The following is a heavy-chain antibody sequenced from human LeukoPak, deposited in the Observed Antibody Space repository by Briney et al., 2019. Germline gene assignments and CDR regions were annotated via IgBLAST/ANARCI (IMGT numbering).Heavy chain of an antibody. V-gene: IGHV1-69*01. D-gene: IGHD2-2*02. J-gene: IGHJ4*02. Sequence: GASVKVSCKASGGTFSSYAISWVRQAPGQGLEWMGGIIPIFGTANYAQKFQGRVTITADEYTSKAYMELSSLRSEDTAVYYCARSVGYCSSTSCYTVYGYWGQGTLVTVSS. CDR1: GGTFSSYA. CDR3: ARSVGYCSSTSCYTVYGY. CDR2: IIPIFGTA.